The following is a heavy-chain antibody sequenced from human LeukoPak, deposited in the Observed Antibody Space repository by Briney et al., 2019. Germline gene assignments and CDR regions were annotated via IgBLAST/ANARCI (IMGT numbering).Heavy chain of an antibody. J-gene: IGHJ4*02. V-gene: IGHV3-74*01. D-gene: IGHD2-15*01. CDR1: GFTFSRNW. CDR2: ISSAGTNT. Sequence: GGSLRLSCAASGFTFSRNWMHWVRQAPGKGLVGVSHISSAGTNTRYADSVKGRFTTSRDNAKNMLYLQMNSLRAEDTAVYYCARDCSGGSCYRAGSTWGQGTLVTVSS. CDR3: ARDCSGGSCYRAGST.